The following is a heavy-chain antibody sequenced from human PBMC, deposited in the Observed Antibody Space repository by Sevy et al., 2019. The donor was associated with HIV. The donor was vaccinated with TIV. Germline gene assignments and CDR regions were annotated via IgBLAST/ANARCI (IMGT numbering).Heavy chain of an antibody. CDR2: INAGNGNT. J-gene: IGHJ4*02. CDR1: GYTFSIYT. V-gene: IGHV1-3*01. D-gene: IGHD6-19*01. Sequence: ASVKVSCKGSGYTFSIYTMHWVRQAPGQRLEWMGWINAGNGNTKYSQNFQGRVTITTDTSASTGYLELRNLRSEDTAVYYCVSPAVAVTNGGGNWGQRTLVTVSS. CDR3: VSPAVAVTNGGGN.